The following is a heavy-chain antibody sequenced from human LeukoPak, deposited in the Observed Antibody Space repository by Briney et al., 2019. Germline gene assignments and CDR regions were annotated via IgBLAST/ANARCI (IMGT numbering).Heavy chain of an antibody. CDR3: ARGWASSWYYFDF. V-gene: IGHV4-59*01. J-gene: IGHJ4*02. D-gene: IGHD2-2*01. Sequence: SETLSLTCAVSGGSMRSYYWSWIRQPPGKGLEWIGYTYDSGSSSYNPSLRSRVSISIDTSKNQFSLNLSSVTAADTAVYYCARGWASSWYYFDFWGQGTLVTDSS. CDR2: TYDSGSS. CDR1: GGSMRSYY.